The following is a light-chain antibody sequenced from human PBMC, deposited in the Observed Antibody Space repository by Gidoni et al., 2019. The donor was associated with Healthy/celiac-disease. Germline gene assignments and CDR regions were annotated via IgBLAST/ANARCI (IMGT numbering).Light chain of an antibody. J-gene: IGLJ2*01. CDR1: SSDVGSYYR. Sequence: QSALTQPPSVSGSPGQAVTLSCTGTSSDVGSYYRVPWYQQPPGPAPKLIIYEVSNRPSGVPDLFSGSKSGNTASLTISGLQAEDEADYYGSSYTSSSTVVFGGGAKLTVL. CDR2: EVS. V-gene: IGLV2-18*02. CDR3: SSYTSSSTVV.